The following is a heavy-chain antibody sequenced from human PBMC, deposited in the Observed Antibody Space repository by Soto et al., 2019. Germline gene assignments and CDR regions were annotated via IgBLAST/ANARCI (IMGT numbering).Heavy chain of an antibody. CDR1: GDTFTFYS. D-gene: IGHD1-1*01. J-gene: IGHJ4*02. V-gene: IGHV1-69*02. CDR2: INPILSMS. Sequence: QVQLVQSGAEVKKPGSSVRVSCKASGDTFTFYSINWVRQAPGLGLEWMGRINPILSMSNYAQRFQGRVTMTADKSTSTASLEPRSLRSQATALYSCAISSASVHPAFHSWGQPALVTLSS. CDR3: AISSASVHPAFHS.